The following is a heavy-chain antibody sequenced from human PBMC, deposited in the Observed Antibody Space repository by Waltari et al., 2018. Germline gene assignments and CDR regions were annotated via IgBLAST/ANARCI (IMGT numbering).Heavy chain of an antibody. D-gene: IGHD6-6*01. Sequence: QVQLQQWGAGLLKPSETLSLTCAVFGASFCGYYWTLIRLPPGKGLEWIGEINHSGSTNYNPSLKSRVTISVDTSKNQFSLKLSSVTAADTAVYYCARGSGEYSSSHYFDYWGQGTLVTVSS. V-gene: IGHV4-34*01. CDR2: INHSGST. J-gene: IGHJ4*02. CDR3: ARGSGEYSSSHYFDY. CDR1: GASFCGYY.